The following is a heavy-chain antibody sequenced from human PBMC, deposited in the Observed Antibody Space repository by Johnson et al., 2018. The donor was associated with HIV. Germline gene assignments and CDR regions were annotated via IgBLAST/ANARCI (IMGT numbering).Heavy chain of an antibody. CDR3: ARVLVRGPYPGYAFDI. CDR1: GFTFRSYA. D-gene: IGHD3-10*01. J-gene: IGHJ3*02. V-gene: IGHV3-30*04. Sequence: VESGGGVVQPGRSLRLSCAASGFTFRSYAMHWVRQAPGKGLEWVAVISYAGSNKYYADSVKGRFTISRDNSKNTLYLQMNSLRAEDTAVYYCARVLVRGPYPGYAFDIWGQGTMVTVSS. CDR2: ISYAGSNK.